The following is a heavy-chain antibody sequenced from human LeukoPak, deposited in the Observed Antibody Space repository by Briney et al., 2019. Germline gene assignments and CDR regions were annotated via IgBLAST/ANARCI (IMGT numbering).Heavy chain of an antibody. CDR1: GFTLDDYG. J-gene: IGHJ6*03. CDR3: ARWADPYYYYYMDV. Sequence: GSLRLSCAASGFTLDDYGMSWVRQAPGKGLEWVSGINWNGGSTGYADSVKGRFTISRDNAKNSLYLQMDSLRAEDTALYYCARWADPYYYYYMDVWGKGTTVTVSS. CDR2: INWNGGST. V-gene: IGHV3-20*04.